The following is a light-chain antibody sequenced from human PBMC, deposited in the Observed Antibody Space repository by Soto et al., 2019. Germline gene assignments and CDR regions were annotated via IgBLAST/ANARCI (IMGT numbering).Light chain of an antibody. CDR3: RQYGRSLGFA. CDR2: GAS. J-gene: IGKJ4*01. V-gene: IGKV3-20*01. Sequence: EILMTQYPATLSVSPGERATLSCGASQSVSSSYLAWYQQKPGQAPSLLIYGASSRATGIPDRFRGGGSGTDFTLTISRLETEDFAVYYCRQYGRSLGFAFGGGTKVDIK. CDR1: QSVSSSY.